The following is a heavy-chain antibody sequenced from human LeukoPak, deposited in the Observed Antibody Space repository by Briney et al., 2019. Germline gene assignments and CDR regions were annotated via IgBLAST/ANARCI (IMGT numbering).Heavy chain of an antibody. CDR2: IGSSSSYI. V-gene: IGHV3-21*01. CDR3: ARDKGMVRGVIGY. Sequence: PGGSLRLSCAASGFTFSSYSMNWVRQAPGKGLEWVSSIGSSSSYIYYADSVKGRFTISRDNAKNSLYLQMNSLRAEDTAVYYCARDKGMVRGVIGYWGQGTLVTVSS. CDR1: GFTFSSYS. J-gene: IGHJ4*02. D-gene: IGHD3-10*01.